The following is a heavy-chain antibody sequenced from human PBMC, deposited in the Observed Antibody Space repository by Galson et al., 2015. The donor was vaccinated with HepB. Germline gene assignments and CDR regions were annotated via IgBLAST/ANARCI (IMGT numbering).Heavy chain of an antibody. V-gene: IGHV1-24*01. J-gene: IGHJ4*02. Sequence: SVKVSCKASGYTLTELSMHWVRQAPGKGLEWMGGFDPEDGETIYAQKFQGRVTMTEDTSTDTAYMELSSLRSEDTAVYYCATEPRIAVAAAVFDYWGQGTLVTVSS. D-gene: IGHD6-19*01. CDR3: ATEPRIAVAAAVFDY. CDR2: FDPEDGET. CDR1: GYTLTELS.